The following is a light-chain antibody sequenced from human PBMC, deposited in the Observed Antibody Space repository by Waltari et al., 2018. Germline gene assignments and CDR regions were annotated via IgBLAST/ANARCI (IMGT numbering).Light chain of an antibody. CDR1: SSAAGGSLY. CDR3: SSYAGSNRV. V-gene: IGLV2-8*01. J-gene: IGLJ2*01. Sequence: QAALTPPPPASGSPGTSVPIPRTGTSSAAGGSLYLSWYQQPPGKAPKLMMYEVSKRPSGVPDRFSGSKSGNTASLTVSGLQAEDEADYYCSSYAGSNRVFGGGTKLTVL. CDR2: EVS.